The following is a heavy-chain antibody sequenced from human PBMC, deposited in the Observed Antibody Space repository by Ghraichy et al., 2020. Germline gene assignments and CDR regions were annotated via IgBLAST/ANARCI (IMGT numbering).Heavy chain of an antibody. CDR1: GDSVSSNSAA. Sequence: SQTLSLTCAISGDSVSSNSAAWNWIRQSPSRGLEWLGRTYYRSKWYNDYAVSVKSRITINPDTSKNQFSLQLNSVTPEDTAVYYCARDPSSYYDFWSGYYNSHYYYGMDVWGQGTTVTVSS. J-gene: IGHJ6*02. D-gene: IGHD3-3*01. V-gene: IGHV6-1*01. CDR2: TYYRSKWYN. CDR3: ARDPSSYYDFWSGYYNSHYYYGMDV.